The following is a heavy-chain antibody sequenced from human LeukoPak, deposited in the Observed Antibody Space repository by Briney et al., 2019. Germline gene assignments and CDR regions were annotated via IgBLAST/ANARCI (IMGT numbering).Heavy chain of an antibody. CDR1: GVTVSSHS. Sequence: TGGSLRLSCTVSGVTVSSHSMSWVRQAPGKGLEWVSFIYSDNTHYSDSVKGRFTISRDNSKNTLYLQMNSLRAEDTAVYYCARRAGAYSHPYDYWGQGTLVTVSS. D-gene: IGHD4/OR15-4a*01. CDR2: IYSDNT. J-gene: IGHJ4*02. CDR3: ARRAGAYSHPYDY. V-gene: IGHV3-53*01.